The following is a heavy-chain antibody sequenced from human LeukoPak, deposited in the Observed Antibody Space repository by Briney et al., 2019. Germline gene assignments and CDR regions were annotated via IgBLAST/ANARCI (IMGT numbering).Heavy chain of an antibody. V-gene: IGHV4-31*03. D-gene: IGHD3-22*01. CDR2: IYYSGST. Sequence: KPSETLSLTCTVSGGSIRSSYYYWGWIRQPPGKGLEWIGYIYYSGSTYYNPSLKSRVTISVDTSKNQFSLKLSSVTAADTAVYYCARGWGLYYYDSSAPRAAQGYFDYWGQGTLVTVSS. CDR3: ARGWGLYYYDSSAPRAAQGYFDY. CDR1: GGSIRSSYYY. J-gene: IGHJ4*02.